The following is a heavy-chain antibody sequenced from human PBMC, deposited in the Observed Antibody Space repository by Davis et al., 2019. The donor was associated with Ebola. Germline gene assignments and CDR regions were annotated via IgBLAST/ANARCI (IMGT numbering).Heavy chain of an antibody. V-gene: IGHV3-11*01. CDR1: GFTFSDYY. J-gene: IGHJ4*02. CDR2: ISSSGSTI. D-gene: IGHD3-10*01. Sequence: GESLKISCAASGFTFSDYYMSWIRQAPGKGLEWVSYISSSGSTIYYADSVKGRFTISRDNAKNSLYLQMNSLRAEDTAVYYCAKGRSGYGSGHSDNWGQGTLVTVSS. CDR3: AKGRSGYGSGHSDN.